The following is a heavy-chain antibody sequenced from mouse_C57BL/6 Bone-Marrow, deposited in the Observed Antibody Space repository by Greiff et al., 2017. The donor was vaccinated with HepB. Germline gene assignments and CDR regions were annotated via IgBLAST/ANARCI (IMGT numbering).Heavy chain of an antibody. CDR3: ARSLCYYGNYDY. J-gene: IGHJ2*01. CDR2: IHPNSGST. Sequence: QVQLQQPGAELVKPGASVKLSCKASGYTFTSYWMHWVKQRPGQGLEWIGMIHPNSGSTNYNEKFKSKATLTVDKSSSTAYMQLSSLTSEDSAVYYCARSLCYYGNYDYWGQGTTLTVSS. D-gene: IGHD2-1*01. V-gene: IGHV1-64*01. CDR1: GYTFTSYW.